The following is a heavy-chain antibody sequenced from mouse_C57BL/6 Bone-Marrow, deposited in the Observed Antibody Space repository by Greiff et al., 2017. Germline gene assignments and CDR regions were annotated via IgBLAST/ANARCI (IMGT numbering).Heavy chain of an antibody. CDR2: IYPGNSDN. V-gene: IGHV1-5*01. Sequence: EVQLQESGTVLARPGASVKMSCKTSGYTFTSYWMHWVQQRPGQGLEWIGAIYPGNSDNSSNQKFKGKGKLTAVTSASTAYMELSSLTNEDSAVYYCTRETVVAYYYAMDYWGQGTSVTVSS. CDR3: TRETVVAYYYAMDY. J-gene: IGHJ4*01. D-gene: IGHD1-1*01. CDR1: GYTFTSYW.